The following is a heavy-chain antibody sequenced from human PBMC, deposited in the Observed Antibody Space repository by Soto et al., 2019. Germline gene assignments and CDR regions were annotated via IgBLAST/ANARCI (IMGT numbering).Heavy chain of an antibody. CDR3: ARAGGDYGNDAFDI. Sequence: EVQLVESGGGLVKPGGSLRLSCAASGFTFSSYSMNWVRQAPGKGLEWVSSISSSSSYIYYADSVKGRFTISRDNAKNSLYLQMNSLRAEDTAVYYCARAGGDYGNDAFDIWGQGTMVTVSS. CDR2: ISSSSSYI. V-gene: IGHV3-21*01. J-gene: IGHJ3*02. D-gene: IGHD4-17*01. CDR1: GFTFSSYS.